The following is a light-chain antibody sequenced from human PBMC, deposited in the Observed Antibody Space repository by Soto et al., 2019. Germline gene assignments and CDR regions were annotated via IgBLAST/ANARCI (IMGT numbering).Light chain of an antibody. CDR2: GNS. Sequence: QSVLTQPPSVSGAPGQRVTISCTGSSSNIGAGYDVHWYQQLPGTAPKLLIYGNSNRPSGVPDRCSGSKSGTSASLAITGLLAEDEADYYCQSYDSSLSGVVFGGGTKLTVL. CDR3: QSYDSSLSGVV. J-gene: IGLJ2*01. CDR1: SSNIGAGYD. V-gene: IGLV1-40*01.